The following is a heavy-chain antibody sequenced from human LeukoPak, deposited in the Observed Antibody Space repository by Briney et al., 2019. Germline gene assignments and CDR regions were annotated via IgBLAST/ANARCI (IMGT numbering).Heavy chain of an antibody. CDR3: ARAPYTSGFYFFDP. D-gene: IGHD3-22*01. CDR2: VYYSGIT. CDR1: GGSISSYY. J-gene: IGHJ5*02. Sequence: PSETLSLTCTVSGGSISSYYWSWIRQPPGKGLEWIGYVYYSGITTYNPSLKSRVTISVGTSKNQFSLKLSSVTAADTAVYYCARAPYTSGFYFFDPWGQGTLVTVSS. V-gene: IGHV4-59*13.